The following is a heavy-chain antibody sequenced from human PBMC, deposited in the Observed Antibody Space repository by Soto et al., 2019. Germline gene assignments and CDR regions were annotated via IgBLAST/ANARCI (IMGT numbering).Heavy chain of an antibody. Sequence: SETLSLTCAVYGGSFSGYYWSWIRQPPGKGLEWIGEINHSGSTNYNPSLKSRVTISVDTSKNHFSLKLSSVTAADTAVYYWARLVYGSGSSYYFDYWGQGTLVTVSS. CDR1: GGSFSGYY. CDR3: ARLVYGSGSSYYFDY. CDR2: INHSGST. D-gene: IGHD3-10*01. V-gene: IGHV4-34*01. J-gene: IGHJ4*02.